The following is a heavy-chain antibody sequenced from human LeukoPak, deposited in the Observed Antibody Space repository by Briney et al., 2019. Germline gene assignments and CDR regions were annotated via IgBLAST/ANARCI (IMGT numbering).Heavy chain of an antibody. CDR3: TKDMEWGMDV. CDR2: IGWDGTNI. Sequence: GGSLRLSCAASGFTFDRHTMHWVRQPPGKGPEWVSLIGWDGTNIDPADSVKGRFTISRDNSKNFVYLQMHSLRTEDTALYYCTKDMEWGMDVWGQGTTVIVSS. CDR1: GFTFDRHT. J-gene: IGHJ6*02. V-gene: IGHV3-43*01. D-gene: IGHD3-3*01.